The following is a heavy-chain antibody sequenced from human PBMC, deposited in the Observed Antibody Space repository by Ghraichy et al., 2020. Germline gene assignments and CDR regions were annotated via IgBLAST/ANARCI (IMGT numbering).Heavy chain of an antibody. J-gene: IGHJ3*02. V-gene: IGHV3-53*01. CDR1: GFTVNSDY. D-gene: IGHD6-19*01. CDR3: ARVNSGDVFDI. CDR2: IYSGSRT. Sequence: GGSLRLSCAASGFTVNSDYMSWVRQAPGKGLEWVSVIYSGSRTYYADSVKGRFTISRDNSKNTLYLQMNSLRAEDTAVYFCARVNSGDVFDIWGQGTMVTVS.